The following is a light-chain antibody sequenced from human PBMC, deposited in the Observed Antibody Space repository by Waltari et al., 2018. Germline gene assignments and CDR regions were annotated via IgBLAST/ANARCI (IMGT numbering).Light chain of an antibody. CDR2: AAS. CDR1: QSVGHTY. J-gene: IGKJ3*01. Sequence: ETVLTQSPGSLSLSPGETATLSCRASQSVGHTYLAWYQQRPGKAPRLLIYAASSRATGVPDRFSGSGSGSGSGTNFTLTISRLEPEDFAVYYCQQYVTSVFSFGPGTKVDF. V-gene: IGKV3-20*01. CDR3: QQYVTSVFS.